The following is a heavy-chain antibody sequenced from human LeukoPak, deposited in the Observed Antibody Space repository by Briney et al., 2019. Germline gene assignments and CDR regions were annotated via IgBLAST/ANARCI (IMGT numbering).Heavy chain of an antibody. Sequence: SETLSLTCAVYGGSFSGYYWSWIRQPPGKGLEWIGEINHSGTTNYNPSLKSRVTISVDTSKNQFSLKLSSVTAADTAFYYCARRAYSYGSGYWGQGTLVTVSS. CDR2: INHSGTT. V-gene: IGHV4-34*01. CDR1: GGSFSGYY. CDR3: ARRAYSYGSGY. J-gene: IGHJ4*02. D-gene: IGHD5-18*01.